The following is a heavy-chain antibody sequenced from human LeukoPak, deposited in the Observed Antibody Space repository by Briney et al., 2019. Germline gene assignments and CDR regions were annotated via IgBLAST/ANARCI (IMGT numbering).Heavy chain of an antibody. V-gene: IGHV4-34*01. J-gene: IGHJ4*02. D-gene: IGHD3/OR15-3a*01. CDR3: ARVPHYYFGYGYFDT. CDR1: GRSFSGYY. Sequence: PSETLSLTCVVNGRSFSGYYWSWVRQPPGKGLEWLGEIDQSGTTNYNPSLKSRVAISIDTSKKQFSLTLTSMTAADTAVYYCARVPHYYFGYGYFDTWGQGTRVTVSS. CDR2: IDQSGTT.